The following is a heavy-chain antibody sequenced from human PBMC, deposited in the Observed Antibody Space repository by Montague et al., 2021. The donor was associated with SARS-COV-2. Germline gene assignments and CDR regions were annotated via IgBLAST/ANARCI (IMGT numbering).Heavy chain of an antibody. V-gene: IGHV4-34*12. CDR3: AAGRVAVAVAS. J-gene: IGHJ5*01. D-gene: IGHD2-15*01. Sequence: SETLSLTCAVYGGSFSGYYWSWIRQPPGKGLEWIGNMLYSGATQYNPSLSGRVTISADMSHDQLSLRLTSVTAADTAVYYCAAGRVAVAVASWGQGTLVTVSS. CDR2: MLYSGAT. CDR1: GGSFSGYY.